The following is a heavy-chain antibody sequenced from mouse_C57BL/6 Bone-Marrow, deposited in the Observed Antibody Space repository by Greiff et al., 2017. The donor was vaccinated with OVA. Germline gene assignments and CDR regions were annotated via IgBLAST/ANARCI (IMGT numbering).Heavy chain of an antibody. CDR3: ARTDSPYFDY. J-gene: IGHJ2*01. CDR1: GYTFTSYW. CDR2: IYPSDSET. Sequence: QVQLQQSGAELVRPGSSVKLSCKASGYTFTSYWMDWVKQRPGQGLEWIGNIYPSDSETHYNQKFKDKATLTVDKSSSTAYMQLSSLTSEDSAVYYCARTDSPYFDYWGQGTTLTVSS. V-gene: IGHV1-61*01. D-gene: IGHD2-12*01.